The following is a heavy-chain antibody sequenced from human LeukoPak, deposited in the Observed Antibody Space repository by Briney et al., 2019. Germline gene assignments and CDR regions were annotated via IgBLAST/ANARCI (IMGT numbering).Heavy chain of an antibody. CDR3: ARDRIQLWSHDY. CDR1: GFTFSGYW. Sequence: GGSLRLSCAASGFTFSGYWMSWVRQAPRKGLEWVANIKPDGSEKYYVDSVKGRFTISRENAKNSLYLQMNSLRAEDTAVYYCARDRIQLWSHDYWGQGTLVTVSS. J-gene: IGHJ4*02. D-gene: IGHD5-18*01. CDR2: IKPDGSEK. V-gene: IGHV3-7*04.